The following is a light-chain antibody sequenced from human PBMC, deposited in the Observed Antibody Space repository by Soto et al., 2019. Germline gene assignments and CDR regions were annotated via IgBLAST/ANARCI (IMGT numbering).Light chain of an antibody. J-gene: IGLJ2*01. CDR1: SGDIGGYNY. CDR3: SSYSTNPTPVL. V-gene: IGLV2-14*01. CDR2: EVT. Sequence: QSVLTQPASVSGSPGQSITISCTGTSGDIGGYNYVSWYQQHPGKAPKLLISEVTNRPSGISNRFSGSKSGNTASLTISGLQAEDGADYYCSSYSTNPTPVLFGGGTTVTVL.